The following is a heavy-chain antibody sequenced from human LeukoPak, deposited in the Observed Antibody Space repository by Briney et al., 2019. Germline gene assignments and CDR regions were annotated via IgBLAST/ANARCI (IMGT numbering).Heavy chain of an antibody. Sequence: GGSLRLSCAASGFIFTDYWMSWVRQAPGKGLEWVANIKQDGSEKYYVDSVKGRFTISRDYAKKSLFLQMNSLRAEDTAVYYCAREKVDYSFDHWGQGTLVTVSS. CDR3: AREKVDYSFDH. J-gene: IGHJ4*02. V-gene: IGHV3-7*01. CDR1: GFIFTDYW. CDR2: IKQDGSEK. D-gene: IGHD2-15*01.